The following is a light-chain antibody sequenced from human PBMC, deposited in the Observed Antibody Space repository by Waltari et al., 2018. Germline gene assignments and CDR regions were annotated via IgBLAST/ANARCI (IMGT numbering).Light chain of an antibody. CDR2: AAS. CDR3: QKYKMARWT. V-gene: IGKV1-27*01. J-gene: IGKJ1*01. CDR1: QGISNY. Sequence: DIQMTQSPSSLSASVADRVTITCRASQGISNYVAWFNQKPGKVPKLLIYAASTLQSGVPSRFSGSGSGTDFTLTISSLQPEDVATYYCQKYKMARWTFGQGTRVEIK.